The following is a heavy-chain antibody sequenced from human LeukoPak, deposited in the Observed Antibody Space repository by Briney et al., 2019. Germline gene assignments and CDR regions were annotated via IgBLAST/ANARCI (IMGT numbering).Heavy chain of an antibody. CDR1: GGSINPYY. Sequence: SETLSLTCAVSGGSINPYYWSWIRQPPGKGLEWVGYIYSTGNTNYNPSLKGRVTISLDTSKNQSSLNLSSVTAADTAVYYCAKHDTVIGAALFYMDVWGKGTTVTVSS. J-gene: IGHJ6*03. D-gene: IGHD3-22*01. V-gene: IGHV4-4*09. CDR3: AKHDTVIGAALFYMDV. CDR2: IYSTGNT.